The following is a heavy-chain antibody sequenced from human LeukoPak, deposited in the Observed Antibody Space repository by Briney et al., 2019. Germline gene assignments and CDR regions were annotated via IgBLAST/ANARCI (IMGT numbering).Heavy chain of an antibody. D-gene: IGHD6-13*01. V-gene: IGHV4-39*01. CDR2: IYYTGTT. CDR1: GGSISSAAYY. Sequence: SETLSLTCTVSGGSISSAAYYWGWVPQPPVKGLDWIGSIYYTGTTYYSPSLQTRATLSFDTSKNRFSLKLTSVTATDTAVYFCARRPIAAGNNWFDPWGQGTLVTVSS. CDR3: ARRPIAAGNNWFDP. J-gene: IGHJ5*02.